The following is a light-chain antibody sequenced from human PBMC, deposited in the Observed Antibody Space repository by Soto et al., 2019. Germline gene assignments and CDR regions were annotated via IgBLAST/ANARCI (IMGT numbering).Light chain of an antibody. Sequence: AIHLTQSPSSLSASVGDRVTISCRASQGISTLFAWYQQKPGKAPKLLIYDASTLESGVPSRFSGSGSGAEFTLTISSLQPDDFATYYCQQYDSYSVTFGQGTKVDIK. CDR2: DAS. V-gene: IGKV1-13*02. CDR1: QGISTL. CDR3: QQYDSYSVT. J-gene: IGKJ1*01.